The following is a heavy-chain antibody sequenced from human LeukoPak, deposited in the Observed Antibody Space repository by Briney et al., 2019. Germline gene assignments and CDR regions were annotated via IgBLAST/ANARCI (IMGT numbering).Heavy chain of an antibody. CDR2: IYSGGSP. J-gene: IGHJ4*02. CDR1: GFTFSSYW. CDR3: ARGGPFTGTISTPRASDY. Sequence: GGSLRLSCAASGFTFSSYWMHWVRQTPGKGLVWVSVIYSGGSPYYADSVKGRFTISRDSSKNTVYLQMNSLRAEDTAVYHCARGGPFTGTISTPRASDYWGQGILVTVSS. V-gene: IGHV3-66*01. D-gene: IGHD1-7*01.